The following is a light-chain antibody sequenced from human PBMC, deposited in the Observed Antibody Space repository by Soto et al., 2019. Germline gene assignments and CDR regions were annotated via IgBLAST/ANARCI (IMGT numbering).Light chain of an antibody. CDR3: QQYYRGFT. V-gene: IGKV1-8*01. CDR1: QGISSY. CDR2: AAS. Sequence: AIRMTQSPSSFSASTGDRVTITCRVSQGISSYLAWYQQKPGKAPKLLIYAASTLQSGVPSRFTGSGSGTDFTLTISCLQSEDFATYYCQQYYRGFTFGPGTKVDIK. J-gene: IGKJ3*01.